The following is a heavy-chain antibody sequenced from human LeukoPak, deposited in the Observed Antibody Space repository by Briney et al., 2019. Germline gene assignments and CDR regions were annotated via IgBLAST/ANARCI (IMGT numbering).Heavy chain of an antibody. V-gene: IGHV3-21*01. CDR3: ARGGTGAGVLDY. CDR1: GFTFSNAW. J-gene: IGHJ4*02. D-gene: IGHD3/OR15-3a*01. CDR2: ISSSSSYI. Sequence: GGSLRLSCAASGFTFSNAWMSWVRQAPGKGLEWVSSISSSSSYIYYADSVKGRFTISRDNAKNSLYLQMNSLRAEDTAVYYCARGGTGAGVLDYWGQGTLVTVSS.